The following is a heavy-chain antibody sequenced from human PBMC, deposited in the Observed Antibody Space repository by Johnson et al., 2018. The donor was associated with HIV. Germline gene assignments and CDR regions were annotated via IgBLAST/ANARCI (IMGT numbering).Heavy chain of an antibody. V-gene: IGHV3-20*04. CDR2: INWSGGST. J-gene: IGHJ3*02. Sequence: VQLVESVGGVVRPGGSLRLSCAASGFTFDDYGMSWVRQAPGKGLEWVSGINWSGGSTGYADSVKGRFTISRDNAKNSLYLQMNSLRAEDTALYYCAAWGGVGAGRAFDIWGQGTMVTVSS. CDR3: AAWGGVGAGRAFDI. CDR1: GFTFDDYG. D-gene: IGHD1-26*01.